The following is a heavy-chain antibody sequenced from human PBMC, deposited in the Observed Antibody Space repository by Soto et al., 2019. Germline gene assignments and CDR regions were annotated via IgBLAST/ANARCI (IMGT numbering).Heavy chain of an antibody. J-gene: IGHJ4*02. CDR2: IIPIFGTT. CDR1: GGTFSSYA. CDR3: ARVVEYSSGPDY. V-gene: IGHV1-69*13. Sequence: SVKVSCKASGGTFSSYAISWVRQAPGQGLEWMGGIIPIFGTTNYAQKFQGRVTITADESTSTAYMELSSLRSEDTAVYYCARVVEYSSGPDYGGQGTRVTVSS. D-gene: IGHD6-19*01.